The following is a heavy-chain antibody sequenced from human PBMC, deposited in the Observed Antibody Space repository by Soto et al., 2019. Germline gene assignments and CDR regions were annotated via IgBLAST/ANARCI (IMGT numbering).Heavy chain of an antibody. J-gene: IGHJ4*02. Sequence: QVQLVESGGGVVQPGRSLRLSCAASGFTFSSYAMHWVRQAPGKGLEWVAVISYDGSNKYYADSVKGRFTISRDNSKNPGYLQMNSLRAEDTAVYYCARAASGIVGATTLDYWGQGTLVTVSS. CDR2: ISYDGSNK. CDR3: ARAASGIVGATTLDY. D-gene: IGHD1-26*01. CDR1: GFTFSSYA. V-gene: IGHV3-30-3*01.